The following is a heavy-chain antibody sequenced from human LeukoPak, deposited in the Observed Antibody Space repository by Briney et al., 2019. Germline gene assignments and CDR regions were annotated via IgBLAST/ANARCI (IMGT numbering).Heavy chain of an antibody. CDR2: IIPIFGTA. CDR1: GGTFSSYA. CDR3: ARVEGSGWYGDAFDI. D-gene: IGHD6-19*01. Sequence: ASLKVSCTASGGTFSSYAISWVRQAPGQGLEWMAGIIPIFGTANYAQKFQGRVTITADESTSTAYMELSSLRSEDTAVYYCARVEGSGWYGDAFDIWGQGTMVTVSS. V-gene: IGHV1-69*13. J-gene: IGHJ3*02.